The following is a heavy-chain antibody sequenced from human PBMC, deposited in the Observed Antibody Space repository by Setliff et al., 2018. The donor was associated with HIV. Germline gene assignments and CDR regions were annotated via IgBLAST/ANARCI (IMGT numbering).Heavy chain of an antibody. Sequence: KASETLSLTCTVSGGSINTYYWTWIRQSPGKGLEWIGYFYHSGSTNYNPSLKSRVSISVDTSKNEFSLNLSSLTAADTAVYYCARIEGYANGSNWFDPWGQGTLVTVSS. D-gene: IGHD2-15*01. CDR2: FYHSGST. CDR3: ARIEGYANGSNWFDP. CDR1: GGSINTYY. V-gene: IGHV4-4*09. J-gene: IGHJ5*02.